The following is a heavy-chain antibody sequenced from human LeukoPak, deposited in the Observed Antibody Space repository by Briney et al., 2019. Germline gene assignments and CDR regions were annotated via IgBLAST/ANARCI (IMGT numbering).Heavy chain of an antibody. J-gene: IGHJ4*02. V-gene: IGHV3-21*01. CDR3: ARIAVTYTFDY. CDR1: GFTFSSYS. Sequence: GGSLRLSCAASGFTFSSYSMNWVRQAPGKGLEWVSSISYSSSYIYYADSVKGRFTISRDNAKNSLYLQMNSLRAEDAAVYYCARIAVTYTFDYWGQGTLVTVSS. D-gene: IGHD4-17*01. CDR2: ISYSSSYI.